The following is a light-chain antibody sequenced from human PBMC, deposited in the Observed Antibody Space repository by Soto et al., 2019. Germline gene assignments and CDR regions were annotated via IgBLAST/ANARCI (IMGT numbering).Light chain of an antibody. Sequence: QSALTQPPSASGSPGQSVTISCTGTSSDVGAYNYVSWYQQHAGKAPKLVIYEVTKRPSGVPDRFSGSKSANTSSLTVSGLQAEDEADYYCISFASRNTWVFGGGTKVTVL. J-gene: IGLJ3*02. CDR3: ISFASRNTWV. V-gene: IGLV2-8*01. CDR2: EVT. CDR1: SSDVGAYNY.